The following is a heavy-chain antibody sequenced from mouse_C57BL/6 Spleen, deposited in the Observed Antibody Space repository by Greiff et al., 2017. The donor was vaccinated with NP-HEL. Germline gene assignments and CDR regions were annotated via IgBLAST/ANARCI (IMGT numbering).Heavy chain of an antibody. Sequence: QVQLQQPGAELVRPGSSVKLSCKASGYTFTRYWMDWVKQRPGQGLEWIGNIYPSASETHSNQKFKDKATLTVDKSSSTAYMQLSSLTSEDSAVYYCARWGVTSFAYWGQGTLVTVSA. D-gene: IGHD2-1*01. V-gene: IGHV1-61*01. CDR1: GYTFTRYW. J-gene: IGHJ3*01. CDR2: IYPSASET. CDR3: ARWGVTSFAY.